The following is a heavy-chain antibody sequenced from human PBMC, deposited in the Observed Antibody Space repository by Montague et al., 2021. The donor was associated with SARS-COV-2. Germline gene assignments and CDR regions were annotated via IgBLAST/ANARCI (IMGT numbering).Heavy chain of an antibody. CDR2: GRKK. V-gene: IGHV3-33*06. Sequence: GRKKYYADSVKGRFTIPRDNSKNTLYLHMNSVIAEDTSVYYCAKETIAYGMDVWGQGTTVPVS. D-gene: IGHD4/OR15-4a*01. J-gene: IGHJ6*02. CDR3: AKETIAYGMDV.